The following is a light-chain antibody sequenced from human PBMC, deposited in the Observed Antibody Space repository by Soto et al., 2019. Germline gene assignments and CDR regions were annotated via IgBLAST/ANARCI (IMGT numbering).Light chain of an antibody. Sequence: EFVLTQSPGTLSFSPGERATLSCRASHTVRNNYLAWYQQKPGQAPKLLIYDASSRATGIPDRFSGGGSGTDFILAISRLEPEDFAVYYCQQFSSYPLTFGGGTKVDIK. J-gene: IGKJ4*01. CDR1: HTVRNNY. CDR3: QQFSSYPLT. V-gene: IGKV3-20*01. CDR2: DAS.